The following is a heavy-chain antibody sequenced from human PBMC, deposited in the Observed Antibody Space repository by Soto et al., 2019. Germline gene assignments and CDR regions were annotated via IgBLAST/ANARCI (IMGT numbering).Heavy chain of an antibody. CDR1: GYTFTSYF. V-gene: IGHV1-46*03. Sequence: GASVKVSCKASGYTFTSYFIHWVRQAPGQGLEWMGIINPSYGTTTYAQKFQGRVTMTRDTSTSTVYMELSSLRSEDTAVYYRARVYCSGGSCYSIDYWGQGTLVTVS. CDR3: ARVYCSGGSCYSIDY. CDR2: INPSYGTT. J-gene: IGHJ4*02. D-gene: IGHD2-15*01.